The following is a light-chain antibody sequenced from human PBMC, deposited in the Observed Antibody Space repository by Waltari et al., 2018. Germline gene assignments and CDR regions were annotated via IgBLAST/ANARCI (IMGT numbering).Light chain of an antibody. V-gene: IGKV3-20*01. CDR2: GTS. CDR3: QHHVRLPAT. CDR1: QNIGHY. J-gene: IGKJ1*01. Sequence: IVLTQSPGTLSLSPGGRATLSCRASQNIGHYLAWYQQKPGQPPRLLVYGTSTRAAGIPDGFSGSGSGADFSLTITRLEPEDFAVYYCQHHVRLPATFGQGTKV.